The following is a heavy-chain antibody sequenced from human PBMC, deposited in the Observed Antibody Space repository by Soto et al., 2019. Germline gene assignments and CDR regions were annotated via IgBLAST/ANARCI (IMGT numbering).Heavy chain of an antibody. CDR2: INHSGST. D-gene: IGHD6-13*01. CDR1: GGSFSGYY. Sequence: QVQLQQWGAGLLKPSETLSLTCAVYGGSFSGYYWSWIRQPPGKGLEWIGEINHSGSTNYNPSLKILXXRXVXXSKNQFSLKLSSVPAADTAVYYCARAKGIAEPFDYWGQGTLVTVSS. J-gene: IGHJ4*02. CDR3: ARAKGIAEPFDY. V-gene: IGHV4-34*01.